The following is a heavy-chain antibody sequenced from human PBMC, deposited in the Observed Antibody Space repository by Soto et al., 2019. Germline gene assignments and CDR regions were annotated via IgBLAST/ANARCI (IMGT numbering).Heavy chain of an antibody. J-gene: IGHJ6*01. CDR2: IYYSGST. D-gene: IGHD1-1*01. CDR3: ARALEYYGMEV. V-gene: IGHV4-30-4*01. Sequence: PSETLSLTCTFSVVSISSGDYYCSWIRQPPGKGLEWIGYIYYSGSTYYNPSLKSRVTISVDTSKNQFSLKLSSVTAADTAVYYCARALEYYGMEVWGQGTTVNVSS. CDR1: VVSISSGDYY.